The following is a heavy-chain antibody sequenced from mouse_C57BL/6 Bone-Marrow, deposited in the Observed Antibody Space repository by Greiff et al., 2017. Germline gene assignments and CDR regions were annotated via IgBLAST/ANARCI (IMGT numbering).Heavy chain of an antibody. D-gene: IGHD2-1*01. CDR2: IEPNSGGT. Sequence: QVQLQQPGAELVKPGASVKLSCKASGYTFTSYWMHWVKQRPGRGLEWIGRIEPNSGGTKYNEKFKSKATLTVDKPSSTAYMQLSSLTSEESAVYYCAHGNYFYWYFAVCGTGTPVSVAP. V-gene: IGHV1-72*01. J-gene: IGHJ1*03. CDR1: GYTFTSYW. CDR3: AHGNYFYWYFAV.